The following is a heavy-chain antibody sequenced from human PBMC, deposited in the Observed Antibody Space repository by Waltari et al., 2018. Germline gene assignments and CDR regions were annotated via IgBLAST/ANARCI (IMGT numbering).Heavy chain of an antibody. V-gene: IGHV3-23*05. J-gene: IGHJ6*02. CDR3: AKSLKPDRLRFGMDV. CDR2: LNFSGSHT. CDR1: GFSFTTYA. Sequence: EVQLLESGGTLLQPGGSLRLSCAVSGFSFTTYAMSWVRQAPGKGLEWISGLNFSGSHTYYADSVKGRFTISRDNYKNTLDLQMNSLRAEDTAVYYCAKSLKPDRLRFGMDVWGQGTAVTVSS. D-gene: IGHD6-6*01.